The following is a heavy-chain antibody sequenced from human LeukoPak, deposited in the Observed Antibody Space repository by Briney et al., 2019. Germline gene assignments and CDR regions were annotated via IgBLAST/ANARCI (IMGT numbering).Heavy chain of an antibody. D-gene: IGHD2-15*01. V-gene: IGHV3-23*01. CDR2: ISGSGGDT. CDR3: AKARSSGGSCVNY. Sequence: GGSLRLSCTASGFTFSNYAINWVRQAPGKGLEWVSVISGSGGDTYYADSVKGRFTISRDNSKNTVYLQMNSLRAEDTAVYYCAKARSSGGSCVNYWAQGTLVSVSS. CDR1: GFTFSNYA. J-gene: IGHJ4*02.